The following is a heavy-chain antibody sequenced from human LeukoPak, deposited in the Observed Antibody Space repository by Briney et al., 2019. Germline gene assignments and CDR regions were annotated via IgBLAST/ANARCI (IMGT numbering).Heavy chain of an antibody. CDR1: GFTFSSYS. J-gene: IGHJ6*03. Sequence: GGSLRLSCAASGFTFSSYSMNWVRQAPGKGLEWVSSISSSSSYIYYADSVKGRFTISRDNAKNSLYLQMNSLRAEDTAVYYCARGASVLRYFDWSDYYYYMDVWGKGTTVTVSS. D-gene: IGHD3-9*01. V-gene: IGHV3-21*01. CDR2: ISSSSSYI. CDR3: ARGASVLRYFDWSDYYYYMDV.